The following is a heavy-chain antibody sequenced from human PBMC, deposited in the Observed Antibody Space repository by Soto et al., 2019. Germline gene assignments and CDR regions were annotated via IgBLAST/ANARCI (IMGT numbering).Heavy chain of an antibody. CDR1: GFGFSSYT. CDR3: ARDKIGLHSVDYFDY. V-gene: IGHV3-21*01. Sequence: PGGCLRLSCAGSGFGFSSYTMNWVRQDPGKGLEWVSSISSRTSYIYYADSLKGRFTISRDNAKNSVYLQMNSLRAEDTAVYYCARDKIGLHSVDYFDYWGQGTLVTVSS. D-gene: IGHD2-21*01. CDR2: ISSRTSYI. J-gene: IGHJ4*02.